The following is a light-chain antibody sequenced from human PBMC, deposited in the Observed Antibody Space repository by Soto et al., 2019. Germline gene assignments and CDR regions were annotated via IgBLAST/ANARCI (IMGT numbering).Light chain of an antibody. Sequence: IWMTQSPSLLSASTGDRVTISCRMSQGIRNDLGWYQQKPGNAPKLLIYAASSLQSGVPSRFSGSGSGTDFAXTRSRLQPEDFATYYCLKEYNYPPTFGQGTKVDIK. J-gene: IGKJ1*01. CDR2: AAS. CDR1: QGIRND. V-gene: IGKV1-6*01. CDR3: LKEYNYPPT.